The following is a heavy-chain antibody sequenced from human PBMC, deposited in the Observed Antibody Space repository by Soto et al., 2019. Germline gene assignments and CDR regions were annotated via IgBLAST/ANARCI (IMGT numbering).Heavy chain of an antibody. V-gene: IGHV1-69*01. J-gene: IGHJ4*02. CDR1: GGTFSSYP. CDR3: ARPRTTGTTKGYDY. D-gene: IGHD1-1*01. CDR2: IIPIFGSV. Sequence: QVQLVQSGAEVKKPGSSVKVSCKASGGTFSSYPISWVRQAPGQGLEWMGVIIPIFGSVNSAQKFQGRVTITADESTSTAYMELSSLRSEVTAVYYCARPRTTGTTKGYDYWGQGTLVTVSS.